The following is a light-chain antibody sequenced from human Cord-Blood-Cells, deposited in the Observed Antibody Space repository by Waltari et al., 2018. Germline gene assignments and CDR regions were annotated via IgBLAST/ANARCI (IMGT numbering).Light chain of an antibody. CDR2: DVS. Sequence: QSALTQPASVSGSPGQSITISCIGTSSDVGGYNSVSWYQQHPGKAPKLMIYDVSKRPSGVSNRFSGSKSGNTASLTISGLQAEDEADYYCSSYTSSSTVFGGGTKLTVL. CDR1: SSDVGGYNS. CDR3: SSYTSSSTV. V-gene: IGLV2-14*01. J-gene: IGLJ3*02.